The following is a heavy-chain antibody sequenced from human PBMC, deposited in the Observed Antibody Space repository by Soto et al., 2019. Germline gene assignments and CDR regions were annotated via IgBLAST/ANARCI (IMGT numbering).Heavy chain of an antibody. J-gene: IGHJ4*02. CDR1: GYTFSSYG. Sequence: QVQLVQSGAEVKRPGASVKVSCKASGYTFSSYGISWVRQAPGQGLEWMGWISTYNDNTNYAQKLQGRVTMTRDTSTSTAYMEVRSLRSDDTAVYYCARDNELFDYWGPGTLVTVSS. D-gene: IGHD1-1*01. V-gene: IGHV1-18*01. CDR2: ISTYNDNT. CDR3: ARDNELFDY.